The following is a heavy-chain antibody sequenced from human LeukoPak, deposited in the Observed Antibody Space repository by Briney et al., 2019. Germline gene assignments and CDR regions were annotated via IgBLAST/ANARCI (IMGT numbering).Heavy chain of an antibody. CDR2: MNPNSGNT. V-gene: IGHV1-8*03. J-gene: IGHJ5*02. Sequence: ASVKVSCKASGYTFTSYDINWVRQATGQGLEWMGWMNPNSGNTGYAQKFQGRVTITRNTSISTAYMELSSLRSEDTAVYYCAREGHGYCSGMGCWFDPWGQGTLVTVSS. CDR3: AREGHGYCSGMGCWFDP. D-gene: IGHD2-15*01. CDR1: GYTFTSYD.